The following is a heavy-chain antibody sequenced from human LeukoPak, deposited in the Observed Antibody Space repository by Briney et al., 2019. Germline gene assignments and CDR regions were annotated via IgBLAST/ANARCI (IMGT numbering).Heavy chain of an antibody. CDR1: GYSLSSGYY. V-gene: IGHV4-38-2*02. CDR3: ARDGGIVRATGDAFDI. CDR2: IYHSGST. D-gene: IGHD1-26*01. Sequence: SETLSLTCAVSGYSLSSGYYWGWIRQPPGKGLEWIGSIYHSGSTYYNPSLKSRVTISVDTSKNQFSLKLSSVTAADTAVYYCARDGGIVRATGDAFDIWGQGTMVTVSS. J-gene: IGHJ3*02.